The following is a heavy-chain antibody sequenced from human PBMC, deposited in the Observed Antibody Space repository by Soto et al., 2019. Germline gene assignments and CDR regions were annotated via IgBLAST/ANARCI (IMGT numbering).Heavy chain of an antibody. CDR1: GFTFSSHG. D-gene: IGHD3-10*01. J-gene: IGHJ4*02. V-gene: IGHV3-33*01. CDR2: IWYDGTNK. Sequence: QVQLVESGGGVVQPGRSLRLSCGASGFTFSSHGMHWVRQAPGKGLEWMAVIWYDGTNKYYADSVKGRFTISRDNSRNTVSLQMNSLRVEDTAVYYCARWGDNKVFDYWGQGTLVSVSS. CDR3: ARWGDNKVFDY.